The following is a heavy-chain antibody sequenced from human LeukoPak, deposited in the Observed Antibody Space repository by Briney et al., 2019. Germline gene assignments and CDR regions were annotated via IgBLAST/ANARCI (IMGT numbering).Heavy chain of an antibody. V-gene: IGHV1-24*01. J-gene: IGHJ4*02. D-gene: IGHD1-20*01. CDR2: FDPEDGET. CDR1: GYTLTELS. Sequence: ASVKVSCKVSGYTLTELSMHWVRQAPGKGLEWMGGFDPEDGETIYEQKFQGRVTMTEDTSTDTAYMELSSLRSEDTAVYYCATDTDRLTGTVFDYWGQGTLVTVSS. CDR3: ATDTDRLTGTVFDY.